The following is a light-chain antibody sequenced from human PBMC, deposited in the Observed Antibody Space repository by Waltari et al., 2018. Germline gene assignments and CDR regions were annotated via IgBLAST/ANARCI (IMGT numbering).Light chain of an antibody. J-gene: IGKJ1*01. V-gene: IGKV2-28*01. Sequence: DIVVTQSPLSLPVTPGEQASISCRSSQSLLHSNGYNSLDWYLQKPGQSPQLLIYLGSNRASGVPDRFSGSGSGTDFTLKISRVEAEDVGVYYCMQSLRALWTFGQGTKVEIK. CDR3: MQSLRALWT. CDR1: QSLLHSNGYNS. CDR2: LGS.